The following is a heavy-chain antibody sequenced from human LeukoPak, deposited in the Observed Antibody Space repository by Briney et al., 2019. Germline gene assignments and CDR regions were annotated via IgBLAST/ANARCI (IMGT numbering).Heavy chain of an antibody. CDR2: INHSGST. V-gene: IGHV4-34*01. J-gene: IGHJ4*02. CDR3: ARARRNGY. D-gene: IGHD2-8*01. Sequence: SETLSLTCAVYGGSFSGYYWSWIRQPPGKGLEWIGEINHSGSTNYNPSLKSRVTISVDTSKNQFSLKLSSVTAADTAVYYCARARRNGYWGQGTLVTVSS. CDR1: GGSFSGYY.